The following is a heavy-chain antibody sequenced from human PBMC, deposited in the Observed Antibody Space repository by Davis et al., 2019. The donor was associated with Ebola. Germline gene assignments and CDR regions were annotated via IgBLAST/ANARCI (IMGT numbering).Heavy chain of an antibody. CDR2: ISAYNGNT. V-gene: IGHV1-18*01. D-gene: IGHD6-19*01. CDR3: ARVYSSGWYAGDIDY. Sequence: AASVKVSCKASGYTFTSYGISWVRQAPGQGLEWMGWISAYNGNTNYAQKLQGRVIMTSDTATTTAYMEVGSLRSDDTAVYYCARVYSSGWYAGDIDYWGQGTLVTVSS. CDR1: GYTFTSYG. J-gene: IGHJ4*02.